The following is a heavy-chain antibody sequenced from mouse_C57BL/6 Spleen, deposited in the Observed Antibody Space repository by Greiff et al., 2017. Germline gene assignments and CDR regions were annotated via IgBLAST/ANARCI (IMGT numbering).Heavy chain of an antibody. CDR3: TRCHYYCSSYRYFDV. V-gene: IGHV1-15*01. Sequence: VQLLQSGAELVRPGASVTLSCKASGYTFTDYEMPWVQQTPVHGLEWIGAIDPETGGTAYTQKFKGKVILSANKSSSTAYMELRSLPSEDSAFYYCTRCHYYCSSYRYFDVWGTGTTVTVAS. CDR1: GYTFTDYE. D-gene: IGHD1-1*01. J-gene: IGHJ1*03. CDR2: IDPETGGT.